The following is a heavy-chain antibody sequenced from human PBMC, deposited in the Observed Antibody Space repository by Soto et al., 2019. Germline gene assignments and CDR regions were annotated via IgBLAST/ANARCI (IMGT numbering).Heavy chain of an antibody. V-gene: IGHV3-21*01. CDR1: GFTFSSYS. CDR2: ISSSSSYI. CDR3: ATQSSSPPLVWFDP. J-gene: IGHJ5*02. Sequence: GGSLRLSCAASGFTFSSYSMNWVRQAPGKGLEWVSSISSSSSYIYYADSVKGRFTISRDNAKNSLYLQMNSLRAEDTAVYYCATQSSSPPLVWFDPWGQGTLVTVSS.